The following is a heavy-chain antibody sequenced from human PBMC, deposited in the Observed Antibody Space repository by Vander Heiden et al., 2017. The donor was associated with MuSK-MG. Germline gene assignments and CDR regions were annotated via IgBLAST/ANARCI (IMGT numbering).Heavy chain of an antibody. J-gene: IGHJ5*02. CDR1: GGSISSTNYY. D-gene: IGHD4-17*01. CDR2: IYYSEST. Sequence: QLLLQESGPGLVKPSETLSLSCTVSGGSISSTNYYWVWMRQPPGKGLEWIGNIYYSESTRYNLSLKSRVTISVDTSNNQFSLKLSSVTAADTAVYYCARGTTVTTYNWFDPWGQGTLVTVSS. V-gene: IGHV4-39*07. CDR3: ARGTTVTTYNWFDP.